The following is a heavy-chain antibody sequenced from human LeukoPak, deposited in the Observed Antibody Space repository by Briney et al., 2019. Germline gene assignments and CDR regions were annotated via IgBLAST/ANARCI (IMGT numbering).Heavy chain of an antibody. CDR2: ISSSSSTI. V-gene: IGHV3-48*04. CDR1: GFTFSSYS. J-gene: IGHJ4*02. CDR3: ARGADYYGSGSPHFDY. Sequence: PGGSLRLSCAASGFTFSSYSMNWVRQAPGKGLEWVSYISSSSSTIYYADSVKGRFTISRDNAKNSLYLQMNSLRAEDTAVYYCARGADYYGSGSPHFDYWGQGTLVTVSS. D-gene: IGHD3-10*01.